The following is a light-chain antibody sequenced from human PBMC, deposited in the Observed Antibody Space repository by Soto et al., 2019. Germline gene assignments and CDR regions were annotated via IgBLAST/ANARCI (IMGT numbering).Light chain of an antibody. V-gene: IGLV6-57*03. Sequence: NFMLTQPHSVSESPGKTVTISCTRSSGRIASSYVQWYQQRPGSAPTTVIYDDDERPSGVPDRFSGSVDSSSNSASLTISGLTTEDEADYYCQSHDNTNQVFGTGTKLTVL. CDR1: SGRIASSY. J-gene: IGLJ1*01. CDR3: QSHDNTNQV. CDR2: DDD.